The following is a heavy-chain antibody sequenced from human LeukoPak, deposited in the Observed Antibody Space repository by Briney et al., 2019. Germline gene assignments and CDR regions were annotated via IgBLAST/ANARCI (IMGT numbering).Heavy chain of an antibody. Sequence: GGSLRLSCAASGFTFSGSAMHWVRQASGKGLEWVGRLRSKANSYPPAYAASVKGRFTISRDDSKNTAYLQMNSLKTEDTAVYYCTRHEAYCSGGSCYYKNNWGQGTLVTVSS. CDR1: GFTFSGSA. J-gene: IGHJ4*02. D-gene: IGHD2-15*01. CDR3: TRHEAYCSGGSCYYKNN. CDR2: LRSKANSYPP. V-gene: IGHV3-73*01.